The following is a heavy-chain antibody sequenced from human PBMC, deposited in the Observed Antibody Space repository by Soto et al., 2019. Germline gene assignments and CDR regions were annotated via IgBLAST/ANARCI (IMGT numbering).Heavy chain of an antibody. CDR3: AAEGGGSGSYCYGLDV. V-gene: IGHV1-69*12. J-gene: IGHJ6*02. Sequence: QVQLVQSGAEVKKPGSSVKVSCKASGGTFSSYAITWVRQAPGQGLEWMGGIIPIFGTANYAQKFQGRVTITADESTSTAYMELSSLRSEDAAVYYCAAEGGGSGSYCYGLDVWGQGTTVTVSS. D-gene: IGHD3-22*01. CDR1: GGTFSSYA. CDR2: IIPIFGTA.